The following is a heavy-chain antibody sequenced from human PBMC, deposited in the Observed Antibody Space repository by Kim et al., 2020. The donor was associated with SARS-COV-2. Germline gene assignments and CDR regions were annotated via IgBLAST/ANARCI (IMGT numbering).Heavy chain of an antibody. J-gene: IGHJ4*02. D-gene: IGHD6-13*01. V-gene: IGHV3-30*01. CDR3: ATDHGTWYYFDY. Sequence: YYADSVKGRFTISRDISKHTLYLQMNSLRAEDTAVYYCATDHGTWYYFDYWGQGTLVTVSS.